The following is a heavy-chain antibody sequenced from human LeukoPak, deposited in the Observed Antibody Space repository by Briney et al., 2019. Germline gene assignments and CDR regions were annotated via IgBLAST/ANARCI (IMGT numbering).Heavy chain of an antibody. D-gene: IGHD6-6*01. CDR3: AKSTNRGIAARPLGY. CDR2: ISGSGGST. CDR1: GFTFISYA. Sequence: PGGFLRLSCAASGFTFISYAMSWVRQAPGKGLEWVSAISGSGGSTYYADSVKGRFTISRDNSKNTLYLQMNSLRAEDTAVYYCAKSTNRGIAARPLGYWGQGTLVTVSS. J-gene: IGHJ4*02. V-gene: IGHV3-23*01.